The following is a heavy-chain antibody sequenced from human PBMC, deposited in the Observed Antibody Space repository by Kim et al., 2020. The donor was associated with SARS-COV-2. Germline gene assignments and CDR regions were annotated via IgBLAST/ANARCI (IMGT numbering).Heavy chain of an antibody. J-gene: IGHJ4*02. D-gene: IGHD3-10*01. CDR2: T. V-gene: IGHV3-64D*09. Sequence: TYYAGSVKGRFTRSRDNSKNRRYLQMSRRRAEDTAVYYWGRGGGSQGKDYWGQGTLVTVSS. CDR3: GRGGGSQGKDY.